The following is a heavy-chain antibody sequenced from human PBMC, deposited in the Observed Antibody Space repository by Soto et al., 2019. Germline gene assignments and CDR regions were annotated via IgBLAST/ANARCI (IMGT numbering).Heavy chain of an antibody. CDR1: GFTFSSYA. V-gene: IGHV3-23*01. CDR3: AKKRGLVGGSARLYFDY. D-gene: IGHD3-10*01. Sequence: GGFLRLSCAASGFTFSSYAMSWVRQAPGKGLEWVSAISGSGGSTYYADSVKGRFTISRDNSKNTLYLQVNSLRAEDTAVYYCAKKRGLVGGSARLYFDYWGQGTLVTVSS. J-gene: IGHJ4*02. CDR2: ISGSGGST.